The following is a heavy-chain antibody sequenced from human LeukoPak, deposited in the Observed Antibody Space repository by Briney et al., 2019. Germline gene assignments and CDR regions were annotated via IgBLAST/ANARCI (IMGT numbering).Heavy chain of an antibody. J-gene: IGHJ4*02. CDR3: ARGLIVGATKGPTRPSYYFDY. CDR1: GGSFSGYY. CDR2: INHSGST. D-gene: IGHD1-26*01. Sequence: KPSETLSLTCDVYGGSFSGYYWSWIRQPPGKGLEWIGEINHSGSTNYNPSLKSRVTISVDTSKNQFSLKLSSVTAADTAVYYCARGLIVGATKGPTRPSYYFDYWGQGTLVTVSS. V-gene: IGHV4-34*01.